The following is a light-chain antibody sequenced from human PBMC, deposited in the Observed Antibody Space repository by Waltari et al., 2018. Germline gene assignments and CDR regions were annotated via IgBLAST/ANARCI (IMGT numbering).Light chain of an antibody. CDR2: GAS. J-gene: IGKJ3*01. CDR1: QSISSQ. Sequence: EIVMKQSPATLSVSPGERATLSCRASQSISSQLAWYQQKPGQAPSLLIYGASTRATSIPARFIGSGSGTEFTLTISSLQSEDFAVYFCQQYHESPPITFGPGTKVDIK. CDR3: QQYHESPPIT. V-gene: IGKV3-15*01.